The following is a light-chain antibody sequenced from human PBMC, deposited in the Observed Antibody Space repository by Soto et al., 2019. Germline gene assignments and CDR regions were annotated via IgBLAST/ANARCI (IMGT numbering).Light chain of an antibody. CDR1: SSDVGAYKY. CDR3: RSFTTSSTVL. V-gene: IGLV2-14*03. CDR2: DVT. J-gene: IGLJ2*01. Sequence: QSVLTQPASVSGSPGQSIAISCTGTSSDVGAYKYVSWYQQYPGNAPKLMIYDVTERPSGVSDRFSGSKSGNTASLTITGLQAEDEADYYCRSFTTSSTVLFGGGTKLTVL.